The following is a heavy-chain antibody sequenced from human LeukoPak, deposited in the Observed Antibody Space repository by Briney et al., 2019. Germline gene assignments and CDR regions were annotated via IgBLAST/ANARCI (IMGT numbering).Heavy chain of an antibody. CDR1: GGSISSGGYY. CDR3: ARARDCSGGSCYQFNWFDP. Sequence: SETLSLTCTVSGGSISSGGYYWSWIRQHPGKGLEWIGYIYYSGSTYYNPPLKSRVTISVDTSKNQFSLKLSSVTAADTAVYYCARARDCSGGSCYQFNWFDPWGQGTLVTVSS. D-gene: IGHD2-15*01. CDR2: IYYSGST. J-gene: IGHJ5*02. V-gene: IGHV4-31*03.